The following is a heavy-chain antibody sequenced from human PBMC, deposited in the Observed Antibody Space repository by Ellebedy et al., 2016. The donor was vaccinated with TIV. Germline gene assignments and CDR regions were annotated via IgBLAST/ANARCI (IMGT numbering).Heavy chain of an antibody. D-gene: IGHD3-10*01. V-gene: IGHV3-30*03. Sequence: GESLKISXVASGITFSSFGMHWVRQAPGKGLEWVAVISHDGNFQHYGDSVKGRFTISRANSKNTLFLSMNSLRTEDTAVYYCARARELWFGELDSLDYYYGMDVWGQGTTVTVSS. CDR1: GITFSSFG. J-gene: IGHJ6*02. CDR2: ISHDGNFQ. CDR3: ARARELWFGELDSLDYYYGMDV.